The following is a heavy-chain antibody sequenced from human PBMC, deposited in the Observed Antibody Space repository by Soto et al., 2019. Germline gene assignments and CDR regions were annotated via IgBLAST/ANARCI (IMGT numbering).Heavy chain of an antibody. CDR3: ARKGGSYCSSTSCYSGRPPVGYYYMDV. Sequence: NPSETLSLTCTVSGDSISSSSYYWGWIRQPPGKGLEWIGSVYYTGSTYYSPSLKSRVTISVDTSKNQFSLKLSSVTAADTAVYYCARKGGSYCSSTSCYSGRPPVGYYYMDVRGKGTTVTVSS. V-gene: IGHV4-39*01. CDR2: VYYTGST. D-gene: IGHD2-2*01. J-gene: IGHJ6*03. CDR1: GDSISSSSYY.